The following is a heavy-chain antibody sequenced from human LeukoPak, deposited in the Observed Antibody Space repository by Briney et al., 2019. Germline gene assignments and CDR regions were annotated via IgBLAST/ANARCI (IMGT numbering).Heavy chain of an antibody. CDR3: KTHETIPMTGTWFDP. CDR2: IKQDASKE. D-gene: IGHD6-19*01. J-gene: IGHJ5*02. V-gene: IGHV3-7*01. CDR1: GFTFAGYW. Sequence: PGGSLRLSCAASGFTFAGYWISWVRQAPGKGLEWVANIKQDASKEYYVDSVKGRSTISRDNAKNSLYLQMNSLRAEDTAVYYCKTHETIPMTGTWFDPWGQGTLVTVSS.